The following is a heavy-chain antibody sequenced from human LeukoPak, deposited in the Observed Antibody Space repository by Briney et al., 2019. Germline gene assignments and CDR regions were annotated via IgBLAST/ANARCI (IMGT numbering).Heavy chain of an antibody. V-gene: IGHV4-34*01. CDR3: ARGYGGNEYYFDY. D-gene: IGHD4-23*01. CDR1: GGSFSGYY. CDR2: INHSGST. J-gene: IGHJ4*02. Sequence: PSETLSLTCAVYGGSFSGYYWSWIRQPPGKGLEWIGEINHSGSTNYNPSLKSRVTISVDTSKNQFSLKLSSVTAADTAVYYCARGYGGNEYYFDYWGQGTLVTVSS.